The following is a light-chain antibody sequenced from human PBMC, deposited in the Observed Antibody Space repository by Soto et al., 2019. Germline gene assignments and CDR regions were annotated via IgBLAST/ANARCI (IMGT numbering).Light chain of an antibody. CDR3: QQRSNWIT. Sequence: VMTQSPVTLSLSPGGIATLSCRASQSVSSYLAWYQQKPGQAPRLLIYDASNRATGIPARFSGSGSGTDFTLTISSLEPEDFAVYYCQQRSNWITFGQGTRLEIK. V-gene: IGKV3-11*01. CDR1: QSVSSY. CDR2: DAS. J-gene: IGKJ5*01.